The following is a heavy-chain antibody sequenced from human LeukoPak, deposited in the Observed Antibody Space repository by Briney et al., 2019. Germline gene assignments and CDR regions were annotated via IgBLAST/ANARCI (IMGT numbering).Heavy chain of an antibody. V-gene: IGHV3-15*01. CDR2: IKPKTDGETT. Sequence: KPGGSLRLSCVASGFSLSNYGMAWVRQTPGKGLEWVGRIKPKTDGETTEYAAPVKGRFSISRDDSKNMLYLQMNSLKTEDTAVYYCITPLPYSAQGGQGTLVTVSS. D-gene: IGHD2-21*01. CDR1: GFSLSNYG. CDR3: ITPLPYSAQ. J-gene: IGHJ4*02.